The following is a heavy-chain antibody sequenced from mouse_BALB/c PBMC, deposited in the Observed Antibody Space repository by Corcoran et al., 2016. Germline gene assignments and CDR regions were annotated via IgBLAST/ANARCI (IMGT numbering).Heavy chain of an antibody. J-gene: IGHJ2*01. Sequence: EVQLQQSGAELVKPGASVKLSCTASGFNIKDTYMHWVKQRPEQGLEWIGRIDPANGSTKYDPKFQGKATMTADTSSNTGYLHLRSLTSEASAVYYCGRAREGNYVVYWGQGTTLTVSS. V-gene: IGHV14-3*02. D-gene: IGHD2-1*01. CDR1: GFNIKDTY. CDR3: GRAREGNYVVY. CDR2: IDPANGST.